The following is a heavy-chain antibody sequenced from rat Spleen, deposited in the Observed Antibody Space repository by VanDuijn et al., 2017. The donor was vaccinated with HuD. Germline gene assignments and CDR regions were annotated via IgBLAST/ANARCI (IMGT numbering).Heavy chain of an antibody. J-gene: IGHJ3*01. CDR2: ISVSGGST. Sequence: EVQLVESGGGLVQPGGSMKLSCAASGIIFSNYGMHWIRQAPTKGLEWVASISVSGGSTYYRDSVKGRFTISRDNAKSSLYLQMDSLRSEDTATYYCATHMMVGWFAYWGQGTLVTVSS. CDR1: GIIFSNYG. D-gene: IGHD1-12*02. V-gene: IGHV5-19*01. CDR3: ATHMMVGWFAY.